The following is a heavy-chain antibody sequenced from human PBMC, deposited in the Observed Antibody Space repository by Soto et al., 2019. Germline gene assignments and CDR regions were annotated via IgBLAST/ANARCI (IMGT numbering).Heavy chain of an antibody. CDR1: GGSISSGDYY. CDR2: IYYSGST. Sequence: SETLSLTCTVSGGSISSGDYYWSWIRQPPGKGLEGIGYIYYSGSTYYNPSLKSRVTISVDTSKNQFSLKLSSVTAADTAVYYCARTYYYDSSGYYYVGYFDYWGQGTLVTVSS. V-gene: IGHV4-30-4*01. D-gene: IGHD3-22*01. J-gene: IGHJ4*02. CDR3: ARTYYYDSSGYYYVGYFDY.